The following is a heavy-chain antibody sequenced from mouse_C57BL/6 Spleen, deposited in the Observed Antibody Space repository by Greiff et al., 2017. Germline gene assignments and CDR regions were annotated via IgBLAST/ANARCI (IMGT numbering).Heavy chain of an antibody. CDR3: ARKGPHYAMDY. CDR2: IDPSDSET. Sequence: QVQLQQPGAELVRPGSSAKLSCKASGYTFTSYWMHWVKQRPIQGLEWIGNIDPSDSETHYNQKFKDKATLTVDKSSSTAYMQLSSLTSEDSAVYYCARKGPHYAMDYWGQGTSVTVSS. CDR1: GYTFTSYW. J-gene: IGHJ4*01. V-gene: IGHV1-52*01.